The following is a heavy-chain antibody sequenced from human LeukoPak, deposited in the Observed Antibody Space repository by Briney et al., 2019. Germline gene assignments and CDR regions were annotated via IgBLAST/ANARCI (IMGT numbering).Heavy chain of an antibody. Sequence: SETLSLTCSVSGGSITSTSYYWGCIRQPPGKGLEWIVTIYYSGSAYYNPSLKSRVTISVDTSRNQFSMKLTSVTAADTAVYYCARASPRWYYGSGSSTGWFDPWGQGTLVTVSS. J-gene: IGHJ5*02. D-gene: IGHD3-10*01. CDR1: GGSITSTSYY. CDR3: ARASPRWYYGSGSSTGWFDP. CDR2: IYYSGSA. V-gene: IGHV4-39*01.